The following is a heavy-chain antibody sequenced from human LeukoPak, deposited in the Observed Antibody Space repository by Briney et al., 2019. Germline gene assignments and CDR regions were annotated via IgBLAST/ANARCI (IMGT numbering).Heavy chain of an antibody. V-gene: IGHV3-30*03. J-gene: IGHJ4*02. CDR1: GFTFSSYA. Sequence: GGSLRLSCSASGFTFSSYAMSWVRQAPGKGLEWVAVISYDGSNKYYADSVKGRFTISRDNSKNTLYLQMNSLRAEDTAVYYCARDGGSYYYYWGQGTLVTVSS. CDR2: ISYDGSNK. D-gene: IGHD1-26*01. CDR3: ARDGGSYYYY.